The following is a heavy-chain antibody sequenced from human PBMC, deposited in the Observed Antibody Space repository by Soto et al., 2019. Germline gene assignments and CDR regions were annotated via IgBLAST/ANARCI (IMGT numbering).Heavy chain of an antibody. Sequence: ASVKVSCKASGYTFSTYGISWVRQAPGQGLEWMGWTGAYNGNRNYEQKFQGRVIMSTDTSTSTAYMELRSLRSDDTAVYYCARGGGIYSSAWPIDYWGQGTLVTVSS. J-gene: IGHJ4*02. V-gene: IGHV1-18*04. CDR2: TGAYNGNR. D-gene: IGHD6-25*01. CDR3: ARGGGIYSSAWPIDY. CDR1: GYTFSTYG.